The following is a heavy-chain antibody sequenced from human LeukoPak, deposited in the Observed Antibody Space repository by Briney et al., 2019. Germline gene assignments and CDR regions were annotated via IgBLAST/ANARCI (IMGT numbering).Heavy chain of an antibody. D-gene: IGHD1/OR15-1a*01. CDR1: GGSISSYY. Sequence: SETLSLTCTVSGGSISSYYWSWIRQPPGKGLEWIGYIYYSGSTNYNPSLKSRVTISVDTSKNQFSLKLSSVTAADTAVYYCARGEQNYYDMDVWGQGTTVTVSS. J-gene: IGHJ6*02. CDR3: ARGEQNYYDMDV. V-gene: IGHV4-59*01. CDR2: IYYSGST.